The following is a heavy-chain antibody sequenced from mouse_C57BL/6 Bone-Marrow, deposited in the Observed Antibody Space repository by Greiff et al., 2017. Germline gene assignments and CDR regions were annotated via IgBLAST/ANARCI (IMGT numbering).Heavy chain of an antibody. CDR1: GYTFTDYY. CDR2: INPYNGGT. D-gene: IGHD2-1*01. J-gene: IGHJ4*01. CDR3: ANVIYYPYAMDY. Sequence: EVKLQESGPVLVKPGASVKMSCKASGYTFTDYYMNWVKQSHGKSLEWIGVINPYNGGTSYNQKFKGKATLTVDKSSSTAYMELYSLTSEESAVYYCANVIYYPYAMDYWGRRTSVTVSS. V-gene: IGHV1-19*01.